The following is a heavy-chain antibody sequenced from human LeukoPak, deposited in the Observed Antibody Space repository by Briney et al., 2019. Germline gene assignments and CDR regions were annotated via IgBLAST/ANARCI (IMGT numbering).Heavy chain of an antibody. CDR1: GGTFSDYA. Sequence: SVKVSCKAYGGTFSDYAISWVRQAPGQGLEWMGRIIPIFGTANYAQNFQGRVTITADKSSSTAYMELSSLTSEDTAVYYCARQGGAREDYHMDVWGNGTTVTVSS. CDR3: ARQGGAREDYHMDV. V-gene: IGHV1-69*06. CDR2: IIPIFGTA. J-gene: IGHJ6*03. D-gene: IGHD1-26*01.